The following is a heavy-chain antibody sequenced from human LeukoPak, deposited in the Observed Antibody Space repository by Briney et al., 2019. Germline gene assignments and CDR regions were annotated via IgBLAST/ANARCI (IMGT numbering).Heavy chain of an antibody. D-gene: IGHD2-21*01. Sequence: SETLSLTCTVSGGSISSNSYYWSWIRQPAGKGLEWIGRIYSSGSTDYNPSLKSRVTISVDTSKNQFSLKLSSVTAADTAVYYCARGVVIAPQTFDYWGQGTLVTVSS. J-gene: IGHJ4*02. CDR2: IYSSGST. CDR1: GGSISSNSYY. V-gene: IGHV4-61*02. CDR3: ARGVVIAPQTFDY.